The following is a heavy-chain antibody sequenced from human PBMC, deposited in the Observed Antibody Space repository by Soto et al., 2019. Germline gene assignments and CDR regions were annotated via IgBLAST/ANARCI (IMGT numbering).Heavy chain of an antibody. V-gene: IGHV4-4*02. CDR1: GASISSTNW. CDR3: AREGQELRD. J-gene: IGHJ4*01. CDR2: IFHDGRT. Sequence: QVQLQESGPGLVKPSGTLSLTCAVSGASISSTNWWSWVRQFPGKGLEWIGEIFHDGRTNYNPSLKSRVTISVAKSKNHFSLELPSVTAADTAIYYCAREGQELRDWGHGTLVTVSS. D-gene: IGHD6-13*01.